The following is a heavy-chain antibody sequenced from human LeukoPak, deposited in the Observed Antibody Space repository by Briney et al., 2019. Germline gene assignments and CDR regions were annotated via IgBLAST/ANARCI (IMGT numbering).Heavy chain of an antibody. Sequence: ASVKVSCKASGYTFTGYYMRWVRQASGQGLEWMGWINPNSGGTNYAQKFQGRVTMTRDTSISTAYMELSRLRSDDTAVYYCARDPSSRIQLWLRSLDYWGQGTLVTVSS. CDR3: ARDPSSRIQLWLRSLDY. V-gene: IGHV1-2*02. CDR2: INPNSGGT. CDR1: GYTFTGYY. D-gene: IGHD5-18*01. J-gene: IGHJ4*02.